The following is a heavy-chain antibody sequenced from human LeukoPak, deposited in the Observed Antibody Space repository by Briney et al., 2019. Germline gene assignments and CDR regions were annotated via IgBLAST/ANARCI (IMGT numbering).Heavy chain of an antibody. V-gene: IGHV4-59*01. CDR3: ARDPSNYYDSSGYFDY. CDR1: GGSISSYY. Sequence: SETLSLTCTVSGGSISSYYWSWIRQPPGKGLEWIGYTYYSGSTNYNPSLKSRVTISVDTSKNQFSLKLSSVTAADTAVYYCARDPSNYYDSSGYFDYWGQGTLVTVSS. J-gene: IGHJ4*02. D-gene: IGHD3-22*01. CDR2: TYYSGST.